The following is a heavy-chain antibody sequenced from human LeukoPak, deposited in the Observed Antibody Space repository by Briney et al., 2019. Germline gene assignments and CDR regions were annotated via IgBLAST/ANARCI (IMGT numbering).Heavy chain of an antibody. CDR2: IHPGTGNP. CDR3: ARAFQSLGGLSLPDY. V-gene: IGHV7-4-1*02. D-gene: IGHD3-16*02. J-gene: IGHJ4*02. CDR1: GYSFTNYA. Sequence: ASVKVSCKASGYSFTNYAMNWVRQAPGQGLEWMGWIHPGTGNPTYAQGFTGRVVFSLDTSVSTTYLQISSLKAEDTAVFCARAFQSLGGLSLPDYWGQGTLVTVSS.